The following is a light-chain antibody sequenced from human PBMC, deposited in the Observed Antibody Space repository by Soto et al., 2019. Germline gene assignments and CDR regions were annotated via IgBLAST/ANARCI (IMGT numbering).Light chain of an antibody. Sequence: EIVLTQSPGTLSLSPGERVTLSCRASQSVGSRYLAWYQQKPGQAPRLLIYGASSRATGIPDRFSGSGSGTDFTLTISSLEPEDFVVYYCQQRSSWLTFGGGTKVDIK. CDR1: QSVGSRY. CDR2: GAS. J-gene: IGKJ4*01. CDR3: QQRSSWLT. V-gene: IGKV3D-20*02.